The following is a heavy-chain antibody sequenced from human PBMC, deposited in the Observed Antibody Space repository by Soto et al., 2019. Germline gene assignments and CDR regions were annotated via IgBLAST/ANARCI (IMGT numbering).Heavy chain of an antibody. CDR3: ARGRVVVVAATRRDAFDI. J-gene: IGHJ3*02. V-gene: IGHV4-34*01. CDR1: GGSFSGYY. Sequence: QVQLQQWGAGLLKPSETLSLTCAVYGGSFSGYYWSWIRQPPGKGLEWIGEINHSGSTNYNPSLKSRVTISVDTSKNQFSLELSSVTAADTAVYYCARGRVVVVAATRRDAFDIWGQGTMVTVSS. D-gene: IGHD2-15*01. CDR2: INHSGST.